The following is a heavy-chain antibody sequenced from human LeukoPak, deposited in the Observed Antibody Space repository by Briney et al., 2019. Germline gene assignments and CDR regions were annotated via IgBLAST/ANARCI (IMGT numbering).Heavy chain of an antibody. CDR3: ARLVLSYGNAFDH. D-gene: IGHD1-14*01. Sequence: SETLSLTCTVSSGSIRGSDYYWCWIRQPPGKGLEWIGSINYGGNTYYDSSLKSRVTISVDTSKNHFSLRLSSVTAADAAVYYCARLVLSYGNAFDHWGQGTLVTVSS. J-gene: IGHJ4*02. CDR1: SGSIRGSDYY. V-gene: IGHV4-39*02. CDR2: INYGGNT.